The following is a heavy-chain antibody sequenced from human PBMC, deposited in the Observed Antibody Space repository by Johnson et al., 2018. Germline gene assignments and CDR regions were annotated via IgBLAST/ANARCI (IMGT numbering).Heavy chain of an antibody. J-gene: IGHJ6*02. CDR2: IYPGDSDN. V-gene: IGHV5-51*01. CDR1: GYNFPNYW. CDR3: AGRKGNDGLDV. Sequence: VQLVQSGAEVKKPGESLKISCKGSGYNFPNYWIAWVRQMPGKGLEWMGIIYPGDSDNRYSPSFQGQVTISADKSLRIAYLQWSSLKASDTALYYCAGRKGNDGLDVWGQGTTVTVSS.